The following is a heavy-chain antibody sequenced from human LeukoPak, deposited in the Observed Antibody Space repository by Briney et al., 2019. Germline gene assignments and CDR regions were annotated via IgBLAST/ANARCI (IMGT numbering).Heavy chain of an antibody. V-gene: IGHV1-69*06. Sequence: ASVKVSCKASGGTFSSYAISWVRQAPGQGLEWMGGIIPIFGTANYAQKFQGRVTITADKSTSTAYMELSSLRSEDTAVYYCARGYDTAGYYYMDVWGKGTTVTISS. CDR1: GGTFSSYA. CDR2: IIPIFGTA. J-gene: IGHJ6*03. D-gene: IGHD5-18*01. CDR3: ARGYDTAGYYYMDV.